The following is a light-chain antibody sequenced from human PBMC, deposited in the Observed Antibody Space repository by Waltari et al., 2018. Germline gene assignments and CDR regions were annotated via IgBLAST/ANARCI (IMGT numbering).Light chain of an antibody. J-gene: IGKJ2*01. CDR1: QSISRF. Sequence: DIQMTQSPSSLSASVGDRVTITCRAGQSISRFLNWYQQKPGEAPKLLIYTASSLQSGVPSRFSGSGSGTDFSLTISSLQPEDFATYYCQHSYRPPYIFGQGTKLEIK. CDR2: TAS. V-gene: IGKV1-39*01. CDR3: QHSYRPPYI.